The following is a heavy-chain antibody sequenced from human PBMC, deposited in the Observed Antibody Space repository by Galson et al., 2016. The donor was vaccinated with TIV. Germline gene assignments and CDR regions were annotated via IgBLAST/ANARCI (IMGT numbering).Heavy chain of an antibody. D-gene: IGHD2/OR15-2a*01. CDR1: GGSIISHYL. Sequence: TLSLTCTVSGGSIISHYLSSWVRQAPAPGLEWIGQTDHGRSANSNPSLKSRAAMSVDKSKNQFSLKLTSVSAADTAMYFCARGNQEYQLLSENYFDLWGRGILVAVSS. CDR2: TDHGRSA. V-gene: IGHV4-4*01. CDR3: ARGNQEYQLLSENYFDL. J-gene: IGHJ4*02.